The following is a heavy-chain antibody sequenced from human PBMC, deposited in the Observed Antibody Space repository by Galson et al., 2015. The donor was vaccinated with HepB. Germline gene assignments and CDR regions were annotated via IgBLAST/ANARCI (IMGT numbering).Heavy chain of an antibody. CDR2: ISWNGGAV. J-gene: IGHJ4*02. Sequence: SLRLSCAASGFIFNDYPMHWVRQAPGQGLEWVSGISWNGGAVGYVDSVKGRFTISRDNAKISLYLQMNNLRVEDTAFYYCARGTIGYFDDYWGQGTLVTVSS. V-gene: IGHV3-9*01. CDR1: GFIFNDYP. CDR3: ARGTIGYFDDY. D-gene: IGHD3-22*01.